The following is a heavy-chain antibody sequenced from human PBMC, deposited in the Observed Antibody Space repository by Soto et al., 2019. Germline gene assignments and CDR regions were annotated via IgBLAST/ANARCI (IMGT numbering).Heavy chain of an antibody. D-gene: IGHD5-18*01. CDR1: GYTFYSHS. CDR3: ARCIQGDSYYGMDV. CDR2: INGDYGNT. V-gene: IGHV1-18*01. J-gene: IGHJ6*02. Sequence: QAQLVQSGAEVKKPGASVKVSCKASGYTFYSHSISWVRQAPGQGLEWMGRINGDYGNTQYAQKFRGRVTMTTDTSTTTVYMELTNLRSDDTAVYYCARCIQGDSYYGMDVWGQGTTVTVSS.